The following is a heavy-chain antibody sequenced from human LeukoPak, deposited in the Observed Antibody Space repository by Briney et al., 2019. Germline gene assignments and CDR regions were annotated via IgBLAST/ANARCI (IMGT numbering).Heavy chain of an antibody. CDR3: ARGCSSTSCSDY. CDR2: MKPNSGNT. CDR1: GYTFTSYD. D-gene: IGHD2-2*01. J-gene: IGHJ4*02. V-gene: IGHV1-8*01. Sequence: GASVKVSCKASGYTFTSYDINWVRQATGQGLEWMGWMKPNSGNTGYAQKFQGRVTMTRNTSISTAYMELSSLRSEDTAVYYCARGCSSTSCSDYWGQGTLVTVSS.